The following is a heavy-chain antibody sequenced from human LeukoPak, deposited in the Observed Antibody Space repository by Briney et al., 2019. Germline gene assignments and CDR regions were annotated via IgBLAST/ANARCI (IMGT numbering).Heavy chain of an antibody. Sequence: GGSQRLSCAASGFTFSSYAMSWVRQAPGKGLEWVSAISGSGGSTYYADSVKGRFTISRDNSKNTLYLQMNSLRAEDTAVYYCAKDDSSGYYYNLFDYWGQGTLVTVSS. J-gene: IGHJ4*02. CDR1: GFTFSSYA. D-gene: IGHD3-22*01. V-gene: IGHV3-23*01. CDR2: ISGSGGST. CDR3: AKDDSSGYYYNLFDY.